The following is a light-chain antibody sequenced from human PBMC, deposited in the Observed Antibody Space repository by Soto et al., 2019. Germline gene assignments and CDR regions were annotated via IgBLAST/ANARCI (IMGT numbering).Light chain of an antibody. CDR2: NVN. J-gene: IGLJ1*01. Sequence: QCALTQSASVSGSPLQSITISCTGTSSDVGNYNYVSWYQQHPGEVPKLIIFNVNNRPSGVSNRFSGSKSGNTASLTISGLQAEDEADYYCSSFTSSTTYVFGTGTKVTV. CDR1: SSDVGNYNY. CDR3: SSFTSSTTYV. V-gene: IGLV2-14*01.